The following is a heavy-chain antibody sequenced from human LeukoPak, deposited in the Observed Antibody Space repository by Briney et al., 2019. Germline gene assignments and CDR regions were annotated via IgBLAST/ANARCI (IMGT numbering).Heavy chain of an antibody. Sequence: SGGSLRLSCAASGFSFNSYAMSWVRQAPGKGLEWASAINNDGDSTYSADSVKGRFTVSRDNSKNTLYLQMNSLRAEDAAVYYCAQQVGYCSSGNCYFTYWGQGTLVTVSS. D-gene: IGHD2-15*01. V-gene: IGHV3-23*01. CDR2: INNDGDST. CDR3: AQQVGYCSSGNCYFTY. CDR1: GFSFNSYA. J-gene: IGHJ1*01.